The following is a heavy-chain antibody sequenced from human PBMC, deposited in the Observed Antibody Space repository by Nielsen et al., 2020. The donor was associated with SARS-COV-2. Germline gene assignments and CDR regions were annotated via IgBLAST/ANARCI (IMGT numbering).Heavy chain of an antibody. V-gene: IGHV3-23*01. CDR2: ISGSGGST. CDR3: AKREGEYYDFWSGYPVDY. Sequence: GGSLRLSCAASGFTFSSYAMSWVRQAPGKGLEWVSAISGSGGSTYYADSVKGRFTISRDNSKNTLYLQMNSLRAEDTAVYYCAKREGEYYDFWSGYPVDYWGQGTLVTDSS. CDR1: GFTFSSYA. D-gene: IGHD3-3*01. J-gene: IGHJ4*02.